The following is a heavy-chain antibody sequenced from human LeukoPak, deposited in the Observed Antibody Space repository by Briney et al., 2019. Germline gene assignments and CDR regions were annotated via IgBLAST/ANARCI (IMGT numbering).Heavy chain of an antibody. J-gene: IGHJ4*02. CDR2: IYTSGST. CDR1: GGSISSGSYY. CDR3: ASGGNSSGYRFDY. V-gene: IGHV4-61*02. Sequence: SETLSLTCTVSGGSISSGSYYWSWIRQPAGKGLEWIGRIYTSGSTNYNPSLKSRVTISVDTSKNQCSLKLSSVTAADTAVYYCASGGNSSGYRFDYWGQGTLVTVSS. D-gene: IGHD3-22*01.